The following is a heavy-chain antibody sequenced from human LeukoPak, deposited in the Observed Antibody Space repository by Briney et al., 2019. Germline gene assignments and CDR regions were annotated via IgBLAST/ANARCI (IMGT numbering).Heavy chain of an antibody. Sequence: ASVKDSCKASGYTFITYYMHWVRQAPGQGLEWMGVINPSGGTTSYAQKFQARVTMTRDTSTSTVYMELSSLRSEDTAVYYCARGTGLGGDYVSNWGQGTLVTVSS. J-gene: IGHJ4*02. CDR1: GYTFITYY. V-gene: IGHV1-46*01. CDR3: ARGTGLGGDYVSN. D-gene: IGHD4-17*01. CDR2: INPSGGTT.